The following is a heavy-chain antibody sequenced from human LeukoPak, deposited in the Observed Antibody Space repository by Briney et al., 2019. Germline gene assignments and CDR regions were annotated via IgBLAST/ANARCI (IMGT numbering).Heavy chain of an antibody. CDR1: GGSISSSY. V-gene: IGHV4-59*01. D-gene: IGHD1-1*01. CDR2: IYFTGST. J-gene: IGHJ5*02. Sequence: SETLSLTCTVSGGSISSSYWSWIRQPPGQGLEWIGNIYFTGSTTYNPSLKSRVTISVDTSKNQFSLKMTSVTAADTAVYYCEREATGTTRGNWFDPWGQGTLITVSS. CDR3: EREATGTTRGNWFDP.